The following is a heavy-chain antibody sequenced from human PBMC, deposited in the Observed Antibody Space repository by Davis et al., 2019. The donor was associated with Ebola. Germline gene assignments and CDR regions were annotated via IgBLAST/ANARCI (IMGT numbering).Heavy chain of an antibody. D-gene: IGHD6-6*01. V-gene: IGHV4-4*07. CDR3: ARDWVSSSSGSHWFDP. Sequence: PSETLSLTCTVSGGSINTYYWSWIRQPAGKGLEWIGRIFASGSTNYNPSLKSRVTMSVDTSKKQFSPKLSSVTAADTAVYYCARDWVSSSSGSHWFDPWGPGTLVTVSS. J-gene: IGHJ5*02. CDR1: GGSINTYY. CDR2: IFASGST.